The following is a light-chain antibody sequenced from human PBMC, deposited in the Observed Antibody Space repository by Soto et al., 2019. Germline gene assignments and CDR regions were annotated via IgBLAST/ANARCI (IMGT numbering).Light chain of an antibody. Sequence: QSVLTQPVSVSGSPGQSITISCSGTSSDVGSYDHVAWYQQFPGKTPKLMIYEVSNRPSGVSSRFSDSKSGNTASLTISGLQAEDEADYYCISYTGSSTSYVFGSGTKVTVL. J-gene: IGLJ1*01. V-gene: IGLV2-14*01. CDR1: SSDVGSYDH. CDR3: ISYTGSSTSYV. CDR2: EVS.